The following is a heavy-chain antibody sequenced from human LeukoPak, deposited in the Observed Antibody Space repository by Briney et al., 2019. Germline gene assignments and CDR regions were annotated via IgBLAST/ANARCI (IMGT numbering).Heavy chain of an antibody. V-gene: IGHV1-2*02. CDR3: ARTAGFYSNAFDI. J-gene: IGHJ3*02. CDR1: GYTFTGYY. CDR2: INPNSGGT. D-gene: IGHD3-22*01. Sequence: ASVKVSCKASGYTFTGYYMQCVRQAPGQGLEWMGYINPNSGGTNYAQKFQGRVTMTTDTSISTAYMEVSRLRSADTAVYYCARTAGFYSNAFDIWGQGTMVTVSS.